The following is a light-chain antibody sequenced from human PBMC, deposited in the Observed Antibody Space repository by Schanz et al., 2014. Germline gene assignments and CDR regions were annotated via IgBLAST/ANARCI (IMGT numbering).Light chain of an antibody. CDR3: VTWDDSLNAFWV. CDR1: SSNIGNNY. Sequence: QSVLTQPPSMSAAPGQKVTISCSGSSSNIGNNYVSWYQQLPGAAPKLLIYDNNKRPSGFPDRFSGSKSGTSASLAISGLQSEDEADYYCVTWDDSLNAFWVFGGGTKLTVL. J-gene: IGLJ3*02. CDR2: DNN. V-gene: IGLV1-51*01.